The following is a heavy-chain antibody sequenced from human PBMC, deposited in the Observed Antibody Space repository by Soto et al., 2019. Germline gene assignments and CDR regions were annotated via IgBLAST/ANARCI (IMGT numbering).Heavy chain of an antibody. V-gene: IGHV4-59*01. CDR2: FYDSGTT. Sequence: QLQLQESGPGLVKASETLSLTCTVSGGSISAYHWSWVRQSPGKGLEWIGYFYDSGTTDYNPALKSRVTISRDTSKNNFSLNLRSVTAADTAAYYCARGFGGLGPSFFGMDVWGQGTTVIVSS. J-gene: IGHJ6*02. CDR3: ARGFGGLGPSFFGMDV. D-gene: IGHD3-10*01. CDR1: GGSISAYH.